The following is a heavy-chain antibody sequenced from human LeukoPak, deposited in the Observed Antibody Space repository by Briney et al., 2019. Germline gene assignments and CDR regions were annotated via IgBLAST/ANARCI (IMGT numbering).Heavy chain of an antibody. V-gene: IGHV4-34*01. J-gene: IGHJ4*02. CDR1: GGSFSGYY. Sequence: SETLSLTCAVYGGSFSGYYWSWIRQPPGKELEWIGEINHSGSTNYNPSLKSRVTISVDTSKNQFSLKLSSVTAADTAVYYCARYKNSSSWYPDVDIFDYWGQGTLVTVSS. D-gene: IGHD6-13*01. CDR2: INHSGST. CDR3: ARYKNSSSWYPDVDIFDY.